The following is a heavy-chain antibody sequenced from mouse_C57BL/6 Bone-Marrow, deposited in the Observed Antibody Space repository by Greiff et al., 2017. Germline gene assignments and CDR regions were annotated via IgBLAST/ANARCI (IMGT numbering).Heavy chain of an antibody. CDR1: GFTFSSYA. V-gene: IGHV5-9-1*02. CDR3: TRGRDLLPRRTALGDYAMDY. Sequence: EVHLVESGEGLVKPGGSLKLSCAASGFTFSSYAMSWVRQTPEKRLEWVAYISSGGDYIYYADTVKGRFTISRDNARNTLYLQMSSLKSEDTAMYYCTRGRDLLPRRTALGDYAMDYWGQGTSVTVSS. CDR2: ISSGGDYI. J-gene: IGHJ4*01. D-gene: IGHD1-1*01.